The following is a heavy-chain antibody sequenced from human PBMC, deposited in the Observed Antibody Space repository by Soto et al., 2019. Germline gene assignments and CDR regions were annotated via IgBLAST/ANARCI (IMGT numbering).Heavy chain of an antibody. CDR1: GYTFTSYD. Sequence: ASVKVSCKASGYTFTSYDINRVRQATGQGLEWMGWMNPNSGNTGYAQKFQGRVTMTRNTSISTAYMELSSLRSEDTAVYYCARGVKLRYFDWLTPHKDSYYFDYWGQGTLVTVSS. CDR3: ARGVKLRYFDWLTPHKDSYYFDY. J-gene: IGHJ4*02. D-gene: IGHD3-9*01. CDR2: MNPNSGNT. V-gene: IGHV1-8*01.